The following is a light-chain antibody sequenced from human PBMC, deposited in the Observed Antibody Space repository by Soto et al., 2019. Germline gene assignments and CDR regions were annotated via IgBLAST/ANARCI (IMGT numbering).Light chain of an antibody. CDR3: SSYAGTSTFAV. CDR2: DVG. J-gene: IGLJ1*01. V-gene: IGLV2-11*01. CDR1: SSDVGGYDF. Sequence: QSALTQPRSVSGSPGQSVTISCTGTSSDVGGYDFVSWYRQHPGKGPELIMYDVGRRPSGVPDRFSGSKSGDTASLTISGLEAEDEDEYHCSSYAGTSTFAVFGAGTKVTVL.